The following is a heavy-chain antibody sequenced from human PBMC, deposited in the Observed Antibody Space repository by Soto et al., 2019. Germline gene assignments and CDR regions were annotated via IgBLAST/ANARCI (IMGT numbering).Heavy chain of an antibody. D-gene: IGHD3-10*01. CDR2: ISSDGTNT. J-gene: IGHJ2*01. CDR3: ARGISAYYGFFDL. V-gene: IGHV3-74*01. Sequence: EVQLVESGGDLVQPGGSLRLSFAASGFTFSSYWMHWVRQAPGKGLVWVSRISSDGTNTFYADSVKGRFTISRDNAKNTLYLQMNSLRGDDTAVYSCARGISAYYGFFDLWGRGTLVTVSS. CDR1: GFTFSSYW.